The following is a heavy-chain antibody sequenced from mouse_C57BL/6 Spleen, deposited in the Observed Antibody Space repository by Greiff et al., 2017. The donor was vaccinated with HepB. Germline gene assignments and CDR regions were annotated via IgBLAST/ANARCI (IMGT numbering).Heavy chain of an antibody. V-gene: IGHV1-26*01. CDR2: INPNNGGT. J-gene: IGHJ1*03. CDR3: ARGYYDDWYFDV. D-gene: IGHD2-4*01. Sequence: EVQLQQSGPELVKPGASVKISCKASGYTFTDYYMNWVKQSHGKSLEWIGDINPNNGGTSYNQKFKGKATLTVDKSSSTAYMELRSLTSEDSAVYYCARGYYDDWYFDVWGTGTTVTVSS. CDR1: GYTFTDYY.